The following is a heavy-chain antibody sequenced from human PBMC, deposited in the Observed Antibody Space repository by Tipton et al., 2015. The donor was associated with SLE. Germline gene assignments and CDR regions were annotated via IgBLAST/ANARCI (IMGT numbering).Heavy chain of an antibody. V-gene: IGHV4-59*08. D-gene: IGHD3-9*01. J-gene: IGHJ4*02. CDR2: ISFSGLT. Sequence: TLSLTCTVSGGSISGYYWSWVRQPPGKGLEWIGYISFSGLTNYNPSVRSRVSTSMDTSKNQFSLQMSSVTAADTALYYCARHKLVFSLSYFYSWGQGTLVTVSS. CDR3: ARHKLVFSLSYFYS. CDR1: GGSISGYY.